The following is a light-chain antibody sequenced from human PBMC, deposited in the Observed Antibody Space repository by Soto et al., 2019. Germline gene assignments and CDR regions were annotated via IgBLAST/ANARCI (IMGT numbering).Light chain of an antibody. CDR3: QQYGSSWYT. CDR1: QSVTSSY. CDR2: GAS. V-gene: IGKV3-20*01. Sequence: DIVLTQSPGTLSLSPGERATLSCRASQSVTSSYVAWYQQKPGQAPRLLIYGASSRATGIPDRFTGSGSGTDFTLTISRLEPEDFAVYYCQQYGSSWYTFGQGTKLEIK. J-gene: IGKJ2*01.